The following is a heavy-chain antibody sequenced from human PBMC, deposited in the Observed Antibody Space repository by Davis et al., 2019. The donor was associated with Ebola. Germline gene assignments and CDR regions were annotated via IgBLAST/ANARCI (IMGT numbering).Heavy chain of an antibody. J-gene: IGHJ4*02. Sequence: SETLSLTCAVSGGSISSGGYYWSWIRQPPGKGLEWIGEINHSGSTNYNPSLKSRVTISVDTSKNQFSLKLSSVTAADTAVYYCARGRGYCSGGSCYGTPRFDYWGQGTLVTVSS. V-gene: IGHV4-34*01. D-gene: IGHD2-15*01. CDR2: INHSGST. CDR3: ARGRGYCSGGSCYGTPRFDY. CDR1: GGSISSGGYY.